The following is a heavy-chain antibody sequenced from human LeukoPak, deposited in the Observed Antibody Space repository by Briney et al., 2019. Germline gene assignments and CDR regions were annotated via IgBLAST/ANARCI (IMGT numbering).Heavy chain of an antibody. Sequence: GGSLRLSCAASGFTFSSYSMNWVRQAPGKGLEWVSSISSSSSYIYYADSVKGRFTISRDNAKNSLYLQMNSLRAEDTAVYYCARDSVPMVRGVIIDYYGMDVWGQGTTVTVSS. CDR1: GFTFSSYS. J-gene: IGHJ6*02. CDR3: ARDSVPMVRGVIIDYYGMDV. V-gene: IGHV3-21*04. D-gene: IGHD3-10*01. CDR2: ISSSSSYI.